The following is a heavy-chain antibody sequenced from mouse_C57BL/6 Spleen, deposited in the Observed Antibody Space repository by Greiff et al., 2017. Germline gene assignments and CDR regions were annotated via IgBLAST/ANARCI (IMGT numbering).Heavy chain of an antibody. Sequence: GASVKISCKASGYAFSSYWMNWVKQRPGKGLEWIGQIYPGDGDTNYNGKFKGKATLTADKSSSTAYLPLSSLTSEDSAVYFCARAPGDAMDYWGQGTSVTVSS. V-gene: IGHV1-80*01. J-gene: IGHJ4*01. CDR3: ARAPGDAMDY. CDR2: IYPGDGDT. CDR1: GYAFSSYW.